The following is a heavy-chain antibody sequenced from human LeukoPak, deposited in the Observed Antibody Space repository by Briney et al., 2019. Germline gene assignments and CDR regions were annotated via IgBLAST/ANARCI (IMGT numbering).Heavy chain of an antibody. CDR1: GFTFSSYS. CDR2: ISSSSSYI. V-gene: IGHV3-21*01. D-gene: IGHD3-22*01. J-gene: IGHJ4*02. CDR3: ARDQKSTLSSGYALDY. Sequence: GGSLRLSCAASGFTFSSYSMNWVRQAPGKGLEWASSISSSSSYIYYADSVKGRFTISRANAKNSLYLQMNSLRAEDTAVYYCARDQKSTLSSGYALDYWGQGTLVTVSS.